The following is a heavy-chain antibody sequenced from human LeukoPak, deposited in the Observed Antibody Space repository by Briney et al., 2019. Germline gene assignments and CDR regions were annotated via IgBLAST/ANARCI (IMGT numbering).Heavy chain of an antibody. Sequence: GGSLRLPCAASGFTFSSYSMNWVRQAPGKGLEWVSSISSSSSYIYYADSVKGRFTISRDNAKNSLYLQVNSLRAEDTAVYYCARDNYYDSSGLGYWGQGTLVTVSS. J-gene: IGHJ4*02. CDR1: GFTFSSYS. CDR2: ISSSSSYI. CDR3: ARDNYYDSSGLGY. D-gene: IGHD3-22*01. V-gene: IGHV3-21*01.